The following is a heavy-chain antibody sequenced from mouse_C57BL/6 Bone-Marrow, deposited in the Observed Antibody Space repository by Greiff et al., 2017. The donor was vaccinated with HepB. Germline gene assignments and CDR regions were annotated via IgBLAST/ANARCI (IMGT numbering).Heavy chain of an antibody. Sequence: DVKLVESGAELVRPGASVKLSCTASGFNIKDDYMHWVKQRPEQGLEWIGWIDPENGDTEYASKFQGKATITADTSSNTAYLQLSSLTSEDTAVYYCTTSYYSPWFAYWGQGTLVTVSA. CDR2: IDPENGDT. V-gene: IGHV14-4*01. J-gene: IGHJ3*01. CDR3: TTSYYSPWFAY. D-gene: IGHD2-12*01. CDR1: GFNIKDDY.